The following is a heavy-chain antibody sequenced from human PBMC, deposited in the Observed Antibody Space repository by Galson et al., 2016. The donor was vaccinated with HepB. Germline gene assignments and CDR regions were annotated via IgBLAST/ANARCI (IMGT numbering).Heavy chain of an antibody. D-gene: IGHD6-6*01. CDR1: GYTFSNYG. CDR2: ISAYNGNI. J-gene: IGHJ6*02. CDR3: AREEACSTSACYLKIGIDYSNYYGMDV. Sequence: SVKVSCKASGYTFSNYGISWVRQAPGHGFEWMGWISAYNGNINYAQSLQGRVTMTTDTSTSTAYMELTSLTSDDTAVYYCAREEACSTSACYLKIGIDYSNYYGMDVWGQGTTVAVSS. V-gene: IGHV1-18*01.